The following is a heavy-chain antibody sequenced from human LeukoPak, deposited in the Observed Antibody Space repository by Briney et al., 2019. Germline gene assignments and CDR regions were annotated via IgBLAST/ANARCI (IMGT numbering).Heavy chain of an antibody. Sequence: GGSLRLSGAAPGFTFSDYYMGWICQAPGKGLEGVSYIISSGSTIYYADSVKGRFTISRDNAKTSLYLQMNSVRAEDTAVYYCARDRTNWNSYYYYYMDVWGKGTTVTVSS. CDR2: IISSGSTI. J-gene: IGHJ6*03. D-gene: IGHD1-7*01. CDR3: ARDRTNWNSYYYYYMDV. V-gene: IGHV3-11*04. CDR1: GFTFSDYY.